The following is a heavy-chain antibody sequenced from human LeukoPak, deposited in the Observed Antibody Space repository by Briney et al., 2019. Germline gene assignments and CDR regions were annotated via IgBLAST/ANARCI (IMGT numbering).Heavy chain of an antibody. CDR2: IIPIFGIA. D-gene: IGHD1-26*01. Sequence: SVKVSCKASGGTFSSYAISWVRQAPGQGLEWMGRIIPIFGIANYAQKFQGRVTITADKSTSTAYMELSSLRSEDTAVYYCARERGYSGSCCFDYWGQGTLVTVSS. CDR1: GGTFSSYA. V-gene: IGHV1-69*04. J-gene: IGHJ4*02. CDR3: ARERGYSGSCCFDY.